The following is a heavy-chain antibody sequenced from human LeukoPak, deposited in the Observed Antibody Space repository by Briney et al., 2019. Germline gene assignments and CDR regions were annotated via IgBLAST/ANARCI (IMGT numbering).Heavy chain of an antibody. D-gene: IGHD1-14*01. J-gene: IGHJ4*02. CDR3: ARDPLTQNDY. CDR1: GFTFDAYW. V-gene: IGHV3-7*01. CDR2: IKQDGSEK. Sequence: PGGSLRLSXAASGFTFDAYWMSWVCQAPGKGLEWVANIKQDGSEKYYVDSVKGRFTIYRDNAKNSLYLQMNSLRADDTAVYYCARDPLTQNDYWGQGTLVAVSS.